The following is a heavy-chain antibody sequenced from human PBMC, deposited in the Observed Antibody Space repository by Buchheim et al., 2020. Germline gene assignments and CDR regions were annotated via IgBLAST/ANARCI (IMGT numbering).Heavy chain of an antibody. CDR2: ISGSGGST. CDR3: AKDYGSGSYYYYYYGMDV. V-gene: IGHV3-23*04. CDR1: GFTFSSYA. D-gene: IGHD3-10*01. J-gene: IGHJ6*02. Sequence: EVQLVESGGGLVQPGGSLRLSCAASGFTFSSYAMSWVRQAPGKGLEWVSAISGSGGSTYYADSVKGRFTISRDNSKNQLYLQMNSLRAEDTAVYYCAKDYGSGSYYYYYYGMDVWGQGTT.